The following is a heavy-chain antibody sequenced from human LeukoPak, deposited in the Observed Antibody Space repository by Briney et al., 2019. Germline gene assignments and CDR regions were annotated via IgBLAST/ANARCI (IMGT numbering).Heavy chain of an antibody. CDR2: IRDYDGNT. Sequence: GSVTVSCKASGYTFTSYGMSWVRQAPGQGLEWMGCIRDYDGNTNYAHKLRGRFTITTDKSTNTAYMELNSLRSDDTAVYYCAKDPQYYYDWEFRVSGAFDIWGQGTMVTVSS. D-gene: IGHD3-22*01. CDR3: AKDPQYYYDWEFRVSGAFDI. J-gene: IGHJ3*02. CDR1: GYTFTSYG. V-gene: IGHV1-18*01.